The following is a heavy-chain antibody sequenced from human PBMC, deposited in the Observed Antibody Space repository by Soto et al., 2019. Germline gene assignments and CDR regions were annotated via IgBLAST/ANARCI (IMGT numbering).Heavy chain of an antibody. CDR3: ATGDPNIVVVPAAKY. D-gene: IGHD2-2*01. J-gene: IGHJ4*02. CDR2: IYSGGST. V-gene: IGHV3-53*02. Sequence: EVQLVETGGGLIQPGGSLRLSCAASGFTVSSNYMSWVRQAPGKGLEWVSVIYSGGSTYYADSVKGRFTISRDNSKNTLYLQMNSLRAEDTAVYYCATGDPNIVVVPAAKYWGQGTLVTVSS. CDR1: GFTVSSNY.